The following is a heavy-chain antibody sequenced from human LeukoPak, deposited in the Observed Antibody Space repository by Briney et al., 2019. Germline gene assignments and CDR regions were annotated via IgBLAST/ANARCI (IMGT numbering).Heavy chain of an antibody. CDR2: INPSGGSA. CDR3: ARDRELRITLGGEAWFDP. J-gene: IGHJ5*02. CDR1: GYIFTKYY. V-gene: IGHV1-46*01. D-gene: IGHD3-16*01. Sequence: ASVKVSCKASGYIFTKYYMHWLRQAPRQGLEWMGIINPSGGSATYAQKFQGRVTMTSDTSTNTAYMELSGLRSEDTAIYYCARDRELRITLGGEAWFDPWGQGTLVTVSS.